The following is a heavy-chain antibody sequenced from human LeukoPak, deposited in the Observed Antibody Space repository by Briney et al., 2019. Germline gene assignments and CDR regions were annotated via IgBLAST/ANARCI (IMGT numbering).Heavy chain of an antibody. CDR3: ARDLTHGGMDV. D-gene: IGHD6-13*01. Sequence: GGSLRLSCSASGFTFSSYAMHWDRQAPGKGLEYVSAISSNGGSTYYADSVKGRFTISRDNSKNTLYLQMNSLRAEDTALYYCARDLTHGGMDVWGQGTLVTVSS. CDR1: GFTFSSYA. V-gene: IGHV3-64*04. J-gene: IGHJ4*02. CDR2: ISSNGGST.